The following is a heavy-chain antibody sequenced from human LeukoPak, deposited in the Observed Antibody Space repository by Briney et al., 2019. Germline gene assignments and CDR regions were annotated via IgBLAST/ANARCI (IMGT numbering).Heavy chain of an antibody. J-gene: IGHJ5*02. CDR2: ISSSSSYI. CDR3: ARDLYCSSTSCYMGWFDP. V-gene: IGHV3-21*01. CDR1: GFTFSSYS. Sequence: PGGSLRLSCAASGFTFSSYSMTWVRQAPGKGLEWVSSISSSSSYIYYADSVEGRFTISRDNAKNSLYLQMNSLRAEDTAVYYCARDLYCSSTSCYMGWFDPWGQGTLVTVSS. D-gene: IGHD2-2*02.